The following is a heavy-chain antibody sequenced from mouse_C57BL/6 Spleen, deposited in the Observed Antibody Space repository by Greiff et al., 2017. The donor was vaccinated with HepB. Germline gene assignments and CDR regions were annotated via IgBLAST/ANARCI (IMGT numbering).Heavy chain of an antibody. CDR3: ARPNWDKYFDY. J-gene: IGHJ2*01. CDR2: IHPNSGST. D-gene: IGHD4-1*01. Sequence: QVQLQQPGAELVKPGASVKLSCKASGYTFTSYWMHWVKQRPGQGLEWIGMIHPNSGSTNYNEKFKSKATLTVDKPSSTAYMQLSSLTSEDSAVYYCARPNWDKYFDYWGQGTTLTVSS. CDR1: GYTFTSYW. V-gene: IGHV1-64*01.